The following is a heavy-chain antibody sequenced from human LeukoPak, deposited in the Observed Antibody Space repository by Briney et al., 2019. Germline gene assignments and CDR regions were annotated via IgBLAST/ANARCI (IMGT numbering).Heavy chain of an antibody. CDR2: ISWNSGSI. V-gene: IGHV3-9*01. CDR3: AKAYYYDSSGYYPTVFFDY. CDR1: GFTFDDYA. J-gene: IGHJ4*02. D-gene: IGHD3-22*01. Sequence: LPGGSLRLSCAASGFTFDDYAMHWVRQAPGKGLEWVSGISWNSGSIGYADSVKGRFTISRDNAKNSLYLQMNSLRAEDTALYYCAKAYYYDSSGYYPTVFFDYRGQGTLVTVSS.